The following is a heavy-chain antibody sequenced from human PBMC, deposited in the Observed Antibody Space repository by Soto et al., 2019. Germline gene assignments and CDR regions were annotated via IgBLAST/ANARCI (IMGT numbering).Heavy chain of an antibody. CDR2: MNEDGGTT. J-gene: IGHJ6*02. CDR3: ASDLSGRADV. CDR1: GFTFSSYW. D-gene: IGHD3-10*01. V-gene: IGHV3-74*01. Sequence: WGSLRLSCAASGFTFSSYWMHWVRQAPGKWLVWVSRMNEDGGTTDYADSVKGRFTISRDNAKNTLYLQMNSLRVEDTAVYYCASDLSGRADVWGQGTTVTVSS.